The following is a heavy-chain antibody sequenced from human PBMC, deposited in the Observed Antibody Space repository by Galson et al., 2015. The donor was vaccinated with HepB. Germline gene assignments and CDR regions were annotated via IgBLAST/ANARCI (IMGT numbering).Heavy chain of an antibody. Sequence: SLRLSCAASGFTFSSYAMHWVRQAPGKGLEWVAVISYDGSNKYYADSVKGRFTISRDNSKNTLYLQMNSLRAEDTAVYYCARSRVMDAWGQGTTVTVSS. CDR2: ISYDGSNK. J-gene: IGHJ6*02. CDR3: ARSRVMDA. V-gene: IGHV3-30-3*01. CDR1: GFTFSSYA.